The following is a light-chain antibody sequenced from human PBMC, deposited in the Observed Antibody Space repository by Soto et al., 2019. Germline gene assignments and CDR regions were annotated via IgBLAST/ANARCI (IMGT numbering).Light chain of an antibody. J-gene: IGKJ1*01. CDR2: TAS. CDR3: QQIDSYPRT. V-gene: IGKV1-9*01. Sequence: IQLTQSPSSLSASVGDRVTITCRAGQGISSSLAWYQQKPGKAPNLLISTASTWQTGVPSRFSGSGSGTDFALTISSLQPEDFATYYCQQIDSYPRTFGQGTKVEI. CDR1: QGISSS.